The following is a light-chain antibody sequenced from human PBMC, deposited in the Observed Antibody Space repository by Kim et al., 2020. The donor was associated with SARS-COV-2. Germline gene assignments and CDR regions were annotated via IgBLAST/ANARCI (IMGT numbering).Light chain of an antibody. CDR3: QQTYSTPPVT. V-gene: IGKV1-39*01. Sequence: SVGDRVTITCRASQPISNYLNWYQQKPGKAPHLLIFVGSSLHTGVPSRFSGSGSGTDFTLTINNLQLEDFATYYGQQTYSTPPVTFGQGTRLEIK. CDR2: VGS. J-gene: IGKJ5*01. CDR1: QPISNY.